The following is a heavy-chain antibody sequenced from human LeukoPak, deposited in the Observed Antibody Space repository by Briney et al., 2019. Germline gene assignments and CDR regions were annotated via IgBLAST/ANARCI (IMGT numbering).Heavy chain of an antibody. CDR3: ARTLSRYCSGGSCQQYNWFDP. V-gene: IGHV1-69*05. Sequence: GASVKVSCKXSGGTFSSYAISWVRQAPGQGLGWMGGIIPIFGTANYAQKFQGRVTITTDESTSTAYMELSSLRSEDTAVYYCARTLSRYCSGGSCQQYNWFDPWGQGTLVTVSS. D-gene: IGHD2-15*01. CDR2: IIPIFGTA. CDR1: GGTFSSYA. J-gene: IGHJ5*02.